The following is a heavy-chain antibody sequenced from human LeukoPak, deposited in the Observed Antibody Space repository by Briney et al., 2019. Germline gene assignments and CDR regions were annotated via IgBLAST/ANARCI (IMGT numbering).Heavy chain of an antibody. CDR3: ARREAESGAFDI. V-gene: IGHV4-59*08. D-gene: IGHD3-10*01. Sequence: SETLSLTCTVSGASISSYYWSWIRQPPGKGLEWIGHMYYSVSTNYNPSLKSRGTISVDTSKNQFSLRLSSVTAADTAVYYCARREAESGAFDIWGQGTMVTVSS. CDR1: GASISSYY. J-gene: IGHJ3*02. CDR2: MYYSVST.